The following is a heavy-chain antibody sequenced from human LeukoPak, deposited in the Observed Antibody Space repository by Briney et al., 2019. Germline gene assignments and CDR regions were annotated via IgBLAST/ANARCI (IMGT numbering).Heavy chain of an antibody. V-gene: IGHV3-15*01. CDR3: ITWRWFDP. J-gene: IGHJ5*02. CDR1: GFTFPNTW. CDR2: IKSKTDGGTT. Sequence: GGSLRLSCAASGFTFPNTWMSWVCQAPGKGLEWVGRIKSKTDGGTTDYAAPGKGRFTISRDDSKNTLYLQMNSLKTEDTAVYYCITWRWFDPWGQGTLVTVSS.